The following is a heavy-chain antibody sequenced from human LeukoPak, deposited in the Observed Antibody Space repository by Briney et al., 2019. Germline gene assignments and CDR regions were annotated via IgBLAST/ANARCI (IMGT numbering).Heavy chain of an antibody. CDR2: IDWDDDK. Sequence: RIDWDDDKYYSTSLKTRLTISKDTSKNQVVLTMTNMDPVDTATYYCARLVVPAASGGLDYWGQGTLVTVSS. CDR3: ARLVVPAASGGLDY. V-gene: IGHV2-70*10. J-gene: IGHJ4*02. D-gene: IGHD2-2*01.